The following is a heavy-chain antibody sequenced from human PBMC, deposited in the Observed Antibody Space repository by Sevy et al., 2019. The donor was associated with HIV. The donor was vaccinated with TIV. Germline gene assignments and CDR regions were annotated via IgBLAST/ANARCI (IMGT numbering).Heavy chain of an antibody. CDR1: GFTFSSSA. V-gene: IGHV3-23*01. Sequence: GGSLRLSCAASGFTFSSSALSWVRQAPGEGLEWVSGISGSGGSTYYADSVKGRCTISRDNSKNTRYLQMNSLRAEDTAGDYCAKDLRAAVNAEYFQHWGQGTLVTVSS. CDR3: AKDLRAAVNAEYFQH. J-gene: IGHJ1*01. CDR2: ISGSGGST. D-gene: IGHD6-25*01.